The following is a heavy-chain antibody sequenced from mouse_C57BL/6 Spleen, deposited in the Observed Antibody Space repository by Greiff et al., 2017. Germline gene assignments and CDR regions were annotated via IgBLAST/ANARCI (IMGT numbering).Heavy chain of an antibody. CDR1: GYTFTDHT. V-gene: IGHV1-78*01. CDR2: IYPRDGST. J-gene: IGHJ3*01. D-gene: IGHD1-1*01. Sequence: VQLQQSDAELVKPGASVKISCKVSGYTFTDHTIHWMKQRPEPGLEWIGYIYPRDGSTKYNEKFKGKATLTAYKSSSTAYMQLNSLTSEDSAVYFCAKYYSSSSGFAYWGQGTLVTVSA. CDR3: AKYYSSSSGFAY.